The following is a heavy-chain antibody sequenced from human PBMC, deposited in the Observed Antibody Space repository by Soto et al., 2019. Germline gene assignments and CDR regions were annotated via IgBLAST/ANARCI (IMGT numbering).Heavy chain of an antibody. CDR2: IIPIFGTA. D-gene: IGHD4-17*01. Sequence: GXSVKVSCTASGGTFSSYAIRWVRQAPGQGLEWMGGIIPIFGTANYAQKFQGRVTITADESTSTAYMELSSLRSEDTAVYYCARGLSYGGPIDDWGQGTLVTVSS. CDR3: ARGLSYGGPIDD. V-gene: IGHV1-69*13. CDR1: GGTFSSYA. J-gene: IGHJ4*02.